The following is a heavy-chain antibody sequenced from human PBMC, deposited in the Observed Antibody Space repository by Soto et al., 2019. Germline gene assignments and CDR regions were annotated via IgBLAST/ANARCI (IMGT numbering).Heavy chain of an antibody. CDR3: ARTDTPSDYSSSSDAEFFQH. D-gene: IGHD6-6*01. CDR2: IDPSDSYS. CDR1: GYSFTTYW. J-gene: IGHJ1*01. V-gene: IGHV5-10-1*01. Sequence: GESLKISCKGSGYSFTTYWISWVRQMPGKGLEWMGRIDPSDSYSNYSPSFQGHVTISVDKSLSTVYLQWTSLKASDTAMYYCARTDTPSDYSSSSDAEFFQHWGQGTLVSVSS.